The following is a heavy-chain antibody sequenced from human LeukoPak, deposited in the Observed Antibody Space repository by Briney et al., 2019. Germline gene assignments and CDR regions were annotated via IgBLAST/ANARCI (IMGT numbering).Heavy chain of an antibody. J-gene: IGHJ4*02. CDR3: ARWRAAAGVFDY. CDR1: GFTFSSYS. Sequence: GGSLRLSCAASGFTFSSYSMNWVRQAPGKGLEWVSSISSSSSYIYYADSVKGRFTISRDNAKNSLYLQMNSLRAEDTAVYYCARWRAAAGVFDYWGQGTLVTVSS. V-gene: IGHV3-21*01. CDR2: ISSSSSYI. D-gene: IGHD6-13*01.